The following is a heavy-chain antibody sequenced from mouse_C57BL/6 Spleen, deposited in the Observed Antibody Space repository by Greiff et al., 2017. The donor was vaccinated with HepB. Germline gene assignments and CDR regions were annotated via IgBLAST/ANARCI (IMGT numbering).Heavy chain of an antibody. D-gene: IGHD1-1*02. CDR2: IYPRSGNT. V-gene: IGHV1-81*01. J-gene: IGHJ4*01. CDR3: ARGYGLYAMDY. CDR1: GYTFTSYG. Sequence: VQLVESGAELARPGASVKLSCKASGYTFTSYGISWVKQRTGQGLEWIGEIYPRSGNTYYNEKFKGKATLTADKSSSTAYMELRSLTSEDSAVYFCARGYGLYAMDYWGQGTSVTVSS.